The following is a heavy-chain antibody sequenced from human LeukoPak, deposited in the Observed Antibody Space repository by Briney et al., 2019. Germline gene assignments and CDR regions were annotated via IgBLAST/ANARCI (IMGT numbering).Heavy chain of an antibody. D-gene: IGHD3-22*01. CDR1: GFTFSSHG. CDR3: AKDGPLHYDSSGYYLTWDV. J-gene: IGHJ6*04. V-gene: IGHV3-23*01. CDR2: ISGSGDNT. Sequence: PGGSLRLSCAASGFTFSSHGMSWVRQVPGKGLEWVSTISGSGDNTYYADSVKGRFTISRDNSKNTLYLQMNSLRAEDTAVYYCAKDGPLHYDSSGYYLTWDVWGKGTTVTISS.